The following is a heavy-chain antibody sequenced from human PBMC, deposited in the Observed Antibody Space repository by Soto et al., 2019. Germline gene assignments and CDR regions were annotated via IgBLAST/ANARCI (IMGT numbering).Heavy chain of an antibody. CDR2: IYPGDSDT. V-gene: IGHV5-51*01. Sequence: GESLKICCKGSGYSFTSYWIGWVRQMPGKGLEGMGIIYPGDSDTRYSPSFQGQVTISADKSISTAYLQWSSLKASDPAMYSCPCLGSGRLCSYRSAYCSAYGGQGSMVT. J-gene: IGHJ4*02. D-gene: IGHD5-18*01. CDR3: PCLGSGRLCSYRSAYCSAY. CDR1: GYSFTSYW.